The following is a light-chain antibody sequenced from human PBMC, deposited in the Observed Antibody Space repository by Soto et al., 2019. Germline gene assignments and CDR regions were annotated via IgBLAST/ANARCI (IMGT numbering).Light chain of an antibody. J-gene: IGKJ2*01. CDR1: QSVSSN. Sequence: EIVMTQSPATLSVSPGERATLSCRASQSVSSNLAWYQQKPGQAPTLLIYGASDRATGIPVRFSGSRSGTEFTLTSTTLQSEDFAVSXXXXYNNWPFTFGQGTKVDIK. CDR2: GAS. CDR3: XXYNNWPFT. V-gene: IGKV3-15*01.